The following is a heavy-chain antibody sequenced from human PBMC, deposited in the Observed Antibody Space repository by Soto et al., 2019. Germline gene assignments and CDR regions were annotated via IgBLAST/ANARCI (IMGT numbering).Heavy chain of an antibody. V-gene: IGHV1-46*01. D-gene: IGHD1-26*01. Sequence: ASVKVSCKASAYTFTSYYIHWVRQAPGPGLEWMGIINPSGGSTSYAQKFQGRVTMTRDTSTSTVYMEVSSLRSEDTAVYYCARASVPVGVSLYYFDYWGQGTPVTVSS. CDR2: INPSGGST. J-gene: IGHJ4*02. CDR3: ARASVPVGVSLYYFDY. CDR1: AYTFTSYY.